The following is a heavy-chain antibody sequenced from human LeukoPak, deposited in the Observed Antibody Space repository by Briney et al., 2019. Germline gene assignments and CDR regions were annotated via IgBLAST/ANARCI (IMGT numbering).Heavy chain of an antibody. CDR3: ARGGPDHAFDF. CDR2: INNDGGGK. Sequence: GGSLRLSCAASGFIFSSYWMYWVSQAPGKGLEYVSRINNDGGGKTYAESVKGRFTVSRDNGKNTVFLQMNSLRAEDTAMYYCARGGPDHAFDFWGQGTMVTVSS. J-gene: IGHJ3*01. CDR1: GFIFSSYW. D-gene: IGHD1-14*01. V-gene: IGHV3-74*01.